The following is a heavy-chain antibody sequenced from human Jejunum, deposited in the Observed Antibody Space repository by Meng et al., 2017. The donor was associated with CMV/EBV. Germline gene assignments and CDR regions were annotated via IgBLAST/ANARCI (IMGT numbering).Heavy chain of an antibody. Sequence: GFRLSGYEMSWVRQAPGKGLEWVSYINNGGTTRFYADSVKGRFVISRDNAKNSLYLQMDSLRVEDTAIYYCASPHSGSFYAGGYDYWGQGTLVTVSS. V-gene: IGHV3-48*03. CDR2: INNGGTTR. D-gene: IGHD1-26*01. J-gene: IGHJ4*03. CDR3: ASPHSGSFYAGGYDY. CDR1: GFRLSGYE.